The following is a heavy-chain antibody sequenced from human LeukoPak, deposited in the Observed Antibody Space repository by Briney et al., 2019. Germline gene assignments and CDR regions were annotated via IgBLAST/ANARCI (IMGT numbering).Heavy chain of an antibody. CDR1: GFTFSSYG. Sequence: QPGRSLRLSCAASGFTFSSYGMHWVRQAPGKGLEWVAVIWYDGSNKYYADSVKGRFTISRDNSKNTLYLQMNSLRAEDTAVYYCAKSTLACCGGDCPLGDYWGQGTLVTVSS. CDR3: AKSTLACCGGDCPLGDY. D-gene: IGHD2-21*02. J-gene: IGHJ4*02. V-gene: IGHV3-33*06. CDR2: IWYDGSNK.